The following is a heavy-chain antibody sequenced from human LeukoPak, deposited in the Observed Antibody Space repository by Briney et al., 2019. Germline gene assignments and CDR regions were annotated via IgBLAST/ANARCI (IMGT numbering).Heavy chain of an antibody. CDR2: IWHDGSHK. CDR3: AREIFGSGSYPDL. Sequence: GRSLRLSCAASGFAFNTYAMHWVRQAPGQGLEWVALIWHDGSHKFYSNSVRGQFTISRDNSKNTVSLQMNNLRPEDTAVYYCAREIFGSGSYPDLWGQGTLVTVSS. CDR1: GFAFNTYA. D-gene: IGHD3-10*01. V-gene: IGHV3-33*01. J-gene: IGHJ5*02.